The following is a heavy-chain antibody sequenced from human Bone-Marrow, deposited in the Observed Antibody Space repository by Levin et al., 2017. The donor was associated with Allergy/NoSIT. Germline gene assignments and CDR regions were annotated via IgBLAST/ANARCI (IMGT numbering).Heavy chain of an antibody. J-gene: IGHJ4*02. CDR3: SRGPFLTGPDF. Sequence: GESLKISCAASGFTFDSYPMHWFRQAPGTGLEWLAVISYNENNKYYADSVRGRFTISRDNSKNTVHLQMDSLRPDDTALYFCSRGPFLTGPDFWGQGTLVAVSS. CDR2: ISYNENNK. V-gene: IGHV3-30*04. D-gene: IGHD3/OR15-3a*01. CDR1: GFTFDSYP.